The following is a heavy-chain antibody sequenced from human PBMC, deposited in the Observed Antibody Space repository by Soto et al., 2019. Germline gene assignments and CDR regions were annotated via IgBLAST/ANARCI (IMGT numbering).Heavy chain of an antibody. V-gene: IGHV3-30-3*01. J-gene: IGHJ4*02. Sequence: PGGSLRLSCAASGFTFSNYAMHWVRQAPGKGLQWVAVISSDGSNKYYADSVGGRFTVSRDNAKNTLYLQINSLTAEDTAVYYCARGTLTSIDMVDYWGQGTLVTVSS. CDR1: GFTFSNYA. CDR3: ARGTLTSIDMVDY. CDR2: ISSDGSNK. D-gene: IGHD2-21*01.